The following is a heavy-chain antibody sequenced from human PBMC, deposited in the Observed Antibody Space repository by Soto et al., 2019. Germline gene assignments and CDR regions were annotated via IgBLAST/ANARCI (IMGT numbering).Heavy chain of an antibody. CDR1: GGSFSGYY. D-gene: IGHD3-3*01. V-gene: IGHV4-34*01. CDR3: ARDLLYYDFWSGYYRRYYNWFDP. CDR2: INHSGST. Sequence: PSETLSLTCAVYGGSFSGYYWSWIRQPPGKGLEWIGEINHSGSTNYNPSLKSRVTISVDTCKNQFSLKLSSVTAADTAVYYCARDLLYYDFWSGYYRRYYNWFDPWGQGTLVTVSS. J-gene: IGHJ5*02.